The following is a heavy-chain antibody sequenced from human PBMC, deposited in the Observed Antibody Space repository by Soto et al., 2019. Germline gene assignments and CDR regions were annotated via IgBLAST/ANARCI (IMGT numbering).Heavy chain of an antibody. V-gene: IGHV4-34*01. CDR2: INHSGST. J-gene: IGHJ4*01. CDR1: GGSFSGYY. D-gene: IGHD3-22*01. Sequence: SETLSLTCAVYGGSFSGYYWRWIRQPPGKGLEWIGEINHSGSTNYKPSLKSRVSISVDTSKNQCSLKLSSVTAADTAVYYCARASYYSDSFGYFLDYWGRGTLVTVSS. CDR3: ARASYYSDSFGYFLDY.